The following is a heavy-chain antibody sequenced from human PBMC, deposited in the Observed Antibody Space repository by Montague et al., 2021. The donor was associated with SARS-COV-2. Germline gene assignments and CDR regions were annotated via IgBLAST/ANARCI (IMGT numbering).Heavy chain of an antibody. CDR2: IYYSGST. D-gene: IGHD6-19*01. Sequence: SETLSLTCTVSGGSISSYYWSWIRQPPGKGLEWLGYIYYSGSTNYNPSLKSRVTISVDTSKNQFSLKLSSVTAADTAMYYCARGSGWMGNAFDIWGQGTMVTVSS. V-gene: IGHV4-59*01. CDR1: GGSISSYY. J-gene: IGHJ3*02. CDR3: ARGSGWMGNAFDI.